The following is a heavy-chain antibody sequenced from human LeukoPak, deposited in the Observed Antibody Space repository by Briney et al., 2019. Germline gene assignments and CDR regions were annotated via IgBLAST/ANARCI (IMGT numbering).Heavy chain of an antibody. CDR1: GFTFSSYA. CDR2: ISGSGGST. V-gene: IGHV3-23*01. D-gene: IGHD5-18*01. CDR3: AKIDGYSYGPDAFDI. Sequence: GGSLRLSCAASGFTFSSYAMSWVRQAPGKGLEWVPAISGSGGSTYYADSVKGRFTISRDNSKNTLYLQMNSLRAEDTAVYYCAKIDGYSYGPDAFDIWGQGTMVTVSS. J-gene: IGHJ3*02.